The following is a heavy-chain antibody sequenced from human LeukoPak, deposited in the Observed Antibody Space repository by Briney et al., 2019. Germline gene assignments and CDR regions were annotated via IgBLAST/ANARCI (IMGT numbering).Heavy chain of an antibody. CDR1: GFTFSGYA. J-gene: IGHJ4*02. V-gene: IGHV3-23*01. Sequence: PAGSLRLSCAASGFTFSGYAMSWVRQAPGKGLEWVSAISGSGGRTYYADSVKGRFTISRDNSKNTLYLQMNSLRAEDTAVYYCAKDLRFLEWLSKFDYWGQGTLVTVSS. D-gene: IGHD3-3*01. CDR2: ISGSGGRT. CDR3: AKDLRFLEWLSKFDY.